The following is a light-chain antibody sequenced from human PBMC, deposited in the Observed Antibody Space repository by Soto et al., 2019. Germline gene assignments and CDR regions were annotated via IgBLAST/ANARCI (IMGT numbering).Light chain of an antibody. CDR3: SSYTSSSTRV. CDR1: SSDVGGYNY. V-gene: IGLV2-14*01. J-gene: IGLJ1*01. CDR2: EVS. Sequence: ALTQPASVSGSPGQSITISCTGTSSDVGGYNYVSWYQQHPGKAPKLMIYEVSNRPSGVSNRFSGSKSGNTASLTISGLQAEDEADYYCSSYTSSSTRVFGTGTRSPS.